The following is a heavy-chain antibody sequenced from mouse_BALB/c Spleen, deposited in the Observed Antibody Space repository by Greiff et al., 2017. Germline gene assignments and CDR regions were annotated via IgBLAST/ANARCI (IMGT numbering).Heavy chain of an antibody. Sequence: EVKLVESGGGLVQPGGSLKLSCAASGFTFSSYTMSWVRQTPEKRLEWVAYISNGGGSTYYPDTVKGRFTISRDNAKNTLYLQMSSLKSEDTAMYYCARHYGYGAMDYWGQGTSVTVSS. CDR3: ARHYGYGAMDY. V-gene: IGHV5-12-2*01. CDR1: GFTFSSYT. D-gene: IGHD1-2*01. CDR2: ISNGGGST. J-gene: IGHJ4*01.